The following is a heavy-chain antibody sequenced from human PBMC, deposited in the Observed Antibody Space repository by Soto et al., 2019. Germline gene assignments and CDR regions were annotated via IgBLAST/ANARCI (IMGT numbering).Heavy chain of an antibody. V-gene: IGHV4-34*01. CDR3: ASIGRRAVAGRGLDY. CDR1: GGSFSGYY. D-gene: IGHD6-19*01. J-gene: IGHJ4*02. CDR2: INHSGST. Sequence: PSETLSLTCAVYGGSFSGYYWSWIRQPPGKGLEWIGEINHSGSTNYNPSLKSRVTISVDTSKNQFSLKLSSVTAADTAVYYCASIGRRAVAGRGLDYWGQGTLVTVSS.